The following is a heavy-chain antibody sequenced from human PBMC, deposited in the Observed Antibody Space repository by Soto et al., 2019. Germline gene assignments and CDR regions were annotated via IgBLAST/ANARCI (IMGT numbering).Heavy chain of an antibody. Sequence: GGSLRLSCAASGFTFSISSMNWVRQAPGKGLEWVSSISGTSDYISYADSVKGRFTISRDNAKNSLYLQMSSLSAEDSAVYHCAIDLFYYCSGRHYHFYFLGQH. D-gene: IGHD3-10*01. CDR1: GFTFSISS. CDR2: ISGTSDYI. V-gene: IGHV3-21*01. J-gene: IGHJ1*01. CDR3: AIDLFYYCSGRHYHFYFLGQH.